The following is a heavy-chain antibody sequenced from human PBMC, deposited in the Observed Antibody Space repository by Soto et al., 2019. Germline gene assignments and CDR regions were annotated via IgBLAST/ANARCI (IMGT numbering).Heavy chain of an antibody. V-gene: IGHV4-30-4*01. CDR2: IYYSGST. Sequence: QVQLQESGPGLVKPSQTLSLTCTVSGGSISSGDYYWSWIRQPPGKGLEWIGYIYYSGSTYYNPYPKSRVTISVDKSKNQFSLKLRSVTAADTAVYYCASNSYGYTFHDYWGQGTLVTVSS. CDR3: ASNSYGYTFHDY. J-gene: IGHJ4*02. CDR1: GGSISSGDYY. D-gene: IGHD5-18*01.